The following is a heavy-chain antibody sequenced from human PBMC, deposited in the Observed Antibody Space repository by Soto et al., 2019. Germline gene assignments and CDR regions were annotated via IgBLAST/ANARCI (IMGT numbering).Heavy chain of an antibody. V-gene: IGHV3-23*01. J-gene: IGHJ5*02. D-gene: IGHD6-13*01. CDR1: GFTFTSYA. CDR2: FNTPGGNT. Sequence: PGGSLRLSCAASGFTFTSYAMSWVRQAQGKGLEWVSVFNTPGGNTYYADSEKGRFTISRDNSKNIVYLQMNSLRAEDTAVYYCARGAAAAGTDWFDAWGQGTPVTVSS. CDR3: ARGAAAAGTDWFDA.